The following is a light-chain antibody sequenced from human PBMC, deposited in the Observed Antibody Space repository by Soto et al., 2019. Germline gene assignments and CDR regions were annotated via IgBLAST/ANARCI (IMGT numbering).Light chain of an antibody. CDR2: EVS. CDR1: SSDVGNYKY. CDR3: FSYTRSGTYV. J-gene: IGLJ1*01. V-gene: IGLV2-14*01. Sequence: QSVLTQTASVSGSPGQSITISCTGTSSDVGNYKYVSWYQQHPGKAPKLMIYEVSNRPSGVSNRFSGSKSGNTASLTISGLQAEDETDYYCFSYTRSGTYVFGTGTKSPS.